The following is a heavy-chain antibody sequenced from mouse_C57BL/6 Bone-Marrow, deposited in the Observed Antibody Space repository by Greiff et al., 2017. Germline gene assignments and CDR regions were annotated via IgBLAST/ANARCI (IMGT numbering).Heavy chain of an antibody. CDR3: ARRLYGSVFDY. V-gene: IGHV1-64*01. Sequence: VQLQQPGAELVKPGASVKLSCKASGYTFTSYWMHWVKQRPGQGLEWIGMIHPNSGSTNYNEKFKSKATLTVDKSSSTAYMQISSLTSEDSAVYYFARRLYGSVFDYWGQGTTLTVSS. D-gene: IGHD1-1*01. CDR1: GYTFTSYW. CDR2: IHPNSGST. J-gene: IGHJ2*01.